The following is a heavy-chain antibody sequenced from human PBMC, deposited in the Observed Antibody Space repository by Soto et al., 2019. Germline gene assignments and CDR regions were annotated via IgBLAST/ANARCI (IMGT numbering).Heavy chain of an antibody. D-gene: IGHD3-16*01. V-gene: IGHV1-69*13. J-gene: IGHJ5*02. CDR1: GGTFSMYG. Sequence: SVKVSCKASGGTFSMYGISWVRQAPGQGLEWMGGIIPISGTPNYAQKFQGRVMITADESTNTGYMELSSLRSEDTAVYYCARAAYTSMATQWFDPWGQGTLVTVSS. CDR3: ARAAYTSMATQWFDP. CDR2: IIPISGTP.